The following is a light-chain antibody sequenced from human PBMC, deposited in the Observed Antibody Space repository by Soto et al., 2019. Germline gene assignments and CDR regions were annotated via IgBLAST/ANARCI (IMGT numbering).Light chain of an antibody. Sequence: AIQMTQSPSSLSASVGDRVTITCRASQDISDDVGWYQQTPGKAPKLLISGASRLQSGVPARLSGSGSGAAFTLTITSLRPEDYATYYCLQNHNYPRTFGQGTKVEI. CDR3: LQNHNYPRT. J-gene: IGKJ1*01. CDR1: QDISDD. V-gene: IGKV1-6*01. CDR2: GAS.